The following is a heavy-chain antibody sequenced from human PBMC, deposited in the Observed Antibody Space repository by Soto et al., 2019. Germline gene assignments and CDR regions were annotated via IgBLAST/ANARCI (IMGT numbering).Heavy chain of an antibody. CDR3: AKSPRGERATD. V-gene: IGHV1-18*01. CDR1: GYTFINYH. CDR2: INTYNGMT. Sequence: QVQLVQSGGEVKKPGASVTVSCKASGYTFINYHITWVRQAPGQGLEWMAWINTYNGMTDYAQKFQGRVTMTRDTSTSTAYVELRNLRSDDTAVYFWAKSPRGERATDWGQGTLVTVSS. J-gene: IGHJ4*02. D-gene: IGHD5-12*01.